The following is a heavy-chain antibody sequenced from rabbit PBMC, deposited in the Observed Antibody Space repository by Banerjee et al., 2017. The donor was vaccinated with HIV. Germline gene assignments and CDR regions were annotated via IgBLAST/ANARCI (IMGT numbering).Heavy chain of an antibody. D-gene: IGHD8-1*01. J-gene: IGHJ4*01. CDR2: IATGSGST. CDR3: ARGSGSSYYKYFNL. V-gene: IGHV1S43*01. CDR1: GIDLSSYYY. Sequence: QEQLEESGGGLVKPGGTLTLTCKASGIDLSSYYYMCWVRQAPGKGLELIGCIATGSGSTYYTSWAKGRFTITRSTSLNTVDLKMTSLTAADTATYFCARGSGSSYYKYFNLWGPGTLVTFS.